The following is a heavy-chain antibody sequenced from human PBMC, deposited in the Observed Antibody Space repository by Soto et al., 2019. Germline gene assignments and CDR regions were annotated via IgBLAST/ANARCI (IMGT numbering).Heavy chain of an antibody. CDR1: GGSISSSSYY. J-gene: IGHJ4*02. CDR2: IYYSGST. V-gene: IGHV4-39*01. Sequence: SETLSLTCTVSGGSISSSSYYWGWIRQPPGKGLEWIGSIYYSGSTYYNPSLKSRVTISVDTSKNQFSLKLSSVTAADTAVYHCARRTWYYYGSGSYIDYWGQGTLVTVSS. D-gene: IGHD3-10*01. CDR3: ARRTWYYYGSGSYIDY.